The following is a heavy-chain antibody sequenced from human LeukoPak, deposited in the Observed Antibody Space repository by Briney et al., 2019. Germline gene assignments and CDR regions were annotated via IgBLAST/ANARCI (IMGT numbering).Heavy chain of an antibody. CDR2: IRRSGVGT. CDR3: AKDRGGRGLGGGAFDV. D-gene: IGHD3-10*01. Sequence: GGSLRLSCAASGVTFNNYALRWVRQAPEKGLEWVSDIRRSGVGTYYADSVKGRFTISRDNSKNTLYLQMNSLGAEDTAVYYCAKDRGGRGLGGGAFDVWGQGTMVTVSS. CDR1: GVTFNNYA. J-gene: IGHJ3*01. V-gene: IGHV3-23*01.